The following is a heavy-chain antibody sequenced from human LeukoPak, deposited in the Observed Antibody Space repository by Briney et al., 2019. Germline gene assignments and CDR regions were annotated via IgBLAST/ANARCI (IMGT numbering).Heavy chain of an antibody. CDR3: ARDVAAAKFGMDV. V-gene: IGHV3-23*01. D-gene: IGHD6-13*01. CDR2: ISGSGGST. CDR1: GFTFSNYA. J-gene: IGHJ6*02. Sequence: GGSLRLSCAASGFTFSNYAMSWVRQAPGKGPEWVSGISGSGGSTYYADSVRGRFTISRDNSKNTLYLQMNSLRAEDTAVYYCARDVAAAKFGMDVWGQGTTVTVSS.